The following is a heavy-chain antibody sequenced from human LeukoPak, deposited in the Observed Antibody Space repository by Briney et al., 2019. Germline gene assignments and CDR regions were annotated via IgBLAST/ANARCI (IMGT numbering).Heavy chain of an antibody. Sequence: GASVKVSCKASGYTFTGYYIHWVRQAPGQGLEWMGGIIPIFGTANYAQKFQGRVTITTDESTSTAYMELSSLRSEDTAVYYCARDYYYDSSGYYDAFDIWGQGTMVTVSS. CDR2: IIPIFGTA. V-gene: IGHV1-69*05. D-gene: IGHD3-22*01. CDR1: GYTFTGYY. J-gene: IGHJ3*02. CDR3: ARDYYYDSSGYYDAFDI.